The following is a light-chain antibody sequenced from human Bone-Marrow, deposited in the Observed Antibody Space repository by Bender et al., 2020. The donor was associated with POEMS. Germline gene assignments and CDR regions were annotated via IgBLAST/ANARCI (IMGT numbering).Light chain of an antibody. CDR1: SSDVGSYNL. V-gene: IGLV2-23*02. Sequence: QSALTQPASVSGSPGQSITISCTGTSSDVGSYNLVSWYQQHPGKAPKVVIYEVNKRPSGVSDRFSGTKSANTASLTISGLQAEDAADYYCCSYAGSRTVVFGGGTKLTVL. CDR2: EVN. J-gene: IGLJ2*01. CDR3: CSYAGSRTVV.